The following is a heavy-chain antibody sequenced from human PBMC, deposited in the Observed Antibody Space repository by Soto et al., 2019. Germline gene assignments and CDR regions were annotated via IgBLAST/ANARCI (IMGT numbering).Heavy chain of an antibody. J-gene: IGHJ3*01. Sequence: QMQLVQSGPEVKKPGTSVKVSCKASGFTFTSSAVQWVRQARGQRLEWIGWIVVGSGNTNYAQKFQERVTITRDMSTSTAYMELSSLRSDDTAVYYCAAEGERGLRSDAFDLWGQGTMGTVSS. D-gene: IGHD4-17*01. V-gene: IGHV1-58*01. CDR2: IVVGSGNT. CDR1: GFTFTSSA. CDR3: AAEGERGLRSDAFDL.